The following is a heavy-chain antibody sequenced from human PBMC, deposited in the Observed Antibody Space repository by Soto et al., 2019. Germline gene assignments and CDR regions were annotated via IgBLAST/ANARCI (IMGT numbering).Heavy chain of an antibody. Sequence: QVHLVQSGAEVKKPGASVKVSCKASGYRFTTYGISWVRQAPRQGLEWMGWISPYNGNTNYTQNLQGRVTMTTDSSTNTAYMELRNLRSDDTAVYYCARDLGELAGSDYWGQGTLVTVSS. D-gene: IGHD3-3*01. CDR3: ARDLGELAGSDY. CDR1: GYRFTTYG. J-gene: IGHJ4*02. V-gene: IGHV1-18*04. CDR2: ISPYNGNT.